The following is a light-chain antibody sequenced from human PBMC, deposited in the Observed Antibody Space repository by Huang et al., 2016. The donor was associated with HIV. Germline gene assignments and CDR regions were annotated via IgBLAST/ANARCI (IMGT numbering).Light chain of an antibody. CDR3: MQALQTPYT. Sequence: DIVMTQFPLSLPVIPGEPASISCRSTQSLLHSNGYNYLDWYLQKPGQSPQLLIYLGSNRASGVPDRCSGSGSGTDFTLKINRVEAEDVGVYYCMQALQTPYTFGQGTKLEIK. J-gene: IGKJ2*01. CDR1: QSLLHSNGYNY. V-gene: IGKV2-28*01. CDR2: LGS.